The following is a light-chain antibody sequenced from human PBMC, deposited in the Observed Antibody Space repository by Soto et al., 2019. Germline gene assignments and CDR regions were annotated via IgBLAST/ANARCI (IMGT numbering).Light chain of an antibody. Sequence: DIVMTQSPLSLPVTPGEPASISCRSSQSLLHSNGYNYLDWYLQKPGQSPQLLIFLGSNRASGVPERFSGSGSGTDFTLKITRVEAGDVGVYYCMQGLQTPQTFGQGTKVDIK. CDR3: MQGLQTPQT. V-gene: IGKV2-28*01. J-gene: IGKJ1*01. CDR1: QSLLHSNGYNY. CDR2: LGS.